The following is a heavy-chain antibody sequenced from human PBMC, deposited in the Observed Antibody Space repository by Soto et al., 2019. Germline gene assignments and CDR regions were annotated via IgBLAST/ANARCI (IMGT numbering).Heavy chain of an antibody. CDR2: ITGTGGVT. V-gene: IGHV3-23*01. CDR1: GFTFSSYA. CDR3: AKDGPTTNDYYAMDA. J-gene: IGHJ6*02. Sequence: QSGGSLRLSCAASGFTFSSYAMSWVRQAPGKGLQWVSAITGTGGVTYYADSLKGRFTISRDNSKNTLYLQMNSLRVDDTAIYYCAKDGPTTNDYYAMDAWGQGTTVTVSS.